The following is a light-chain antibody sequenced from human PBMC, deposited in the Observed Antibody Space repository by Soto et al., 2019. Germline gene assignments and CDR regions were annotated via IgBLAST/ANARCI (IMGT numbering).Light chain of an antibody. CDR3: QQYGGSPYT. Sequence: EIMLTQSPGTVSLSPGERVTLSCRASQSVTSNSLAWYQQKPGQAPRLLMSGASRRATGIPDRFSGSGSGTDFTLAISRLEPEDFAVYYCQQYGGSPYTFGQGTKLEIK. CDR1: QSVTSNS. J-gene: IGKJ2*01. V-gene: IGKV3-20*01. CDR2: GAS.